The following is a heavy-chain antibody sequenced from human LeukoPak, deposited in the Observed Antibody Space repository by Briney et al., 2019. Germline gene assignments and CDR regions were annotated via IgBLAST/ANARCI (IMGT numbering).Heavy chain of an antibody. Sequence: GGSLRLSCAASGLTFSDYYMTWIRQAPGKGLEWLSYINTGSTYTNYANSVKGRFTISRDNAKNSLYLQLSSLRAEDTAVYYCSREDNWYFDLWGHGTLVTVSS. J-gene: IGHJ2*01. CDR2: INTGSTYT. CDR3: SREDNWYFDL. V-gene: IGHV3-11*05. CDR1: GLTFSDYY.